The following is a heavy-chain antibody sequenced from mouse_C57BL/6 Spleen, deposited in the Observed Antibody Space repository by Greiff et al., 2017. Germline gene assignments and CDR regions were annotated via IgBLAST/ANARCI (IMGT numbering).Heavy chain of an antibody. V-gene: IGHV5-4*03. CDR3: ARGELDRDY. CDR2: ISDGGSYS. CDR1: GFTFSSYA. Sequence: EVKLVESGGGLVKPGGSLKLSCAASGFTFSSYAMSWVRQTPEKRLEWVATISDGGSYSYYPDNVKGRFTLSRDNAKNSLYLQLGHLKSEDAAMYYCARGELDRDYWGQGTTLTVSS. J-gene: IGHJ2*01. D-gene: IGHD3-1*01.